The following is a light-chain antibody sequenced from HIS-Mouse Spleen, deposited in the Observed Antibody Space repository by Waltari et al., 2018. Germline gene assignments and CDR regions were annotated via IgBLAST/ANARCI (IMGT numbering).Light chain of an antibody. Sequence: SYELTQPPSVSVSPGQTARITCSGDALPKKYASWYQQKSGQAPVLVIYEDSKRPPGIPERFSGSSSGTMATLTISGAQVEDEADYYCYSTDSSGNHRVFGGGTKLTVL. V-gene: IGLV3-10*01. CDR1: ALPKKY. J-gene: IGLJ2*01. CDR3: YSTDSSGNHRV. CDR2: EDS.